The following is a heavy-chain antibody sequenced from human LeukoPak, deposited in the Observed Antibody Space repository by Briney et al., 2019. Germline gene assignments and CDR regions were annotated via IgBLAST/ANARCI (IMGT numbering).Heavy chain of an antibody. V-gene: IGHV1-8*01. CDR1: GYTFTSYD. D-gene: IGHD1-1*01. Sequence: ASVKVSCKASGYTFTSYDINWVRQATGQGLEWMGWMNPNSGNTGYAQKFQGRVTMTRTSSVSTAYMELSSLTSEDTAVYYCAINWNSLNYWGQGTLVTVSS. CDR3: AINWNSLNY. J-gene: IGHJ4*02. CDR2: MNPNSGNT.